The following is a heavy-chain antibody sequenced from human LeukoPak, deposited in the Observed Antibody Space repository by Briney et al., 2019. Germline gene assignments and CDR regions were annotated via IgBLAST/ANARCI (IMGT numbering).Heavy chain of an antibody. CDR3: ARDPNIVSTVTLRAFDI. V-gene: IGHV4-34*12. D-gene: IGHD5/OR15-5a*01. Sequence: SETLSLTCAVYGGSFSGYYWSWIRQPPGKGLEWIGEVFHNGSPNYNPSFRGRVTILVDKSKNQFSLNLGSLTAADTAIYYCARDPNIVSTVTLRAFDIWGQGTMVSVSS. CDR2: VFHNGSP. CDR1: GGSFSGYY. J-gene: IGHJ3*02.